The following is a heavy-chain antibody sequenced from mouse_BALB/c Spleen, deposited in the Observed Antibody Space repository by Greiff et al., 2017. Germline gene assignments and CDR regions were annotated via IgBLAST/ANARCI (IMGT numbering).Heavy chain of an antibody. Sequence: LQQPGSELVRPGASVKLSCKASGYTFTSYWMHWVKQRPGQGLEWIGNIYPGSGSTNYDEKFKSKATLTVDTSSSTAYMQLSSLTSEDSAVYCCARDRYDRAYYFDSRGEGTTLTESS. CDR3: ARDRYDRAYYFDS. CDR2: IYPGSGST. V-gene: IGHV1S22*01. CDR1: GYTFTSYW. J-gene: IGHJ2*01. D-gene: IGHD3-3*01.